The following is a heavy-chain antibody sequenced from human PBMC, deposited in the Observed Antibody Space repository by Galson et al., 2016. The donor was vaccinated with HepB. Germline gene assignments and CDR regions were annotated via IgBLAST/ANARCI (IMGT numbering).Heavy chain of an antibody. Sequence: SLRLSCAASGFTFSSYAMSWVRQAPGKGLEWVALIFYDASKKYYADSVKGRFTISRDTSKSTLYLQMNSLRAEDTAVYYCAKEGGASGYAFDIWGQGTMVTVSS. J-gene: IGHJ3*02. CDR1: GFTFSSYA. D-gene: IGHD6-25*01. CDR2: IFYDASKK. CDR3: AKEGGASGYAFDI. V-gene: IGHV3-30-3*01.